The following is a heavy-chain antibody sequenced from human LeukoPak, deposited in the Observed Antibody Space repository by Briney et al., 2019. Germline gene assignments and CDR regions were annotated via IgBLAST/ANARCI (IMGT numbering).Heavy chain of an antibody. CDR3: ATITMVRGVYNFDY. D-gene: IGHD3-10*01. CDR1: GGSISSSNW. CDR2: IYHSGST. J-gene: IGHJ4*02. V-gene: IGHV4-4*02. Sequence: SGTLSLTCAVSGGSISSSNWWSWVRQPPGKGLEWIGSIYHSGSTYYNPSLKSRVTISVDTSKNQFSLKLSSVTAADTAVYYCATITMVRGVYNFDYWGQGTLVTVSS.